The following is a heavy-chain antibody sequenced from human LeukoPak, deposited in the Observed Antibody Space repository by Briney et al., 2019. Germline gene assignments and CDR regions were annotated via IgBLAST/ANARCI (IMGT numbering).Heavy chain of an antibody. V-gene: IGHV4-34*01. CDR2: INHSGST. CDR1: GGSFSGYY. CDR3: ASFKNAYYYGSGSYYYR. D-gene: IGHD3-10*01. J-gene: IGHJ4*02. Sequence: SETLSLTCAVYGGSFSGYYWSWIRQPPGKGLEWIGEINHSGSTNYNPSLKSRVTISVDTSKNQFSLKLSSVTAADTAVYYCASFKNAYYYGSGSYYYRWGQGTLVTVSS.